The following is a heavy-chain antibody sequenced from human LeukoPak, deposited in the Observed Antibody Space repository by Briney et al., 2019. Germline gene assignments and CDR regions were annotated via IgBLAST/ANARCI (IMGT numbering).Heavy chain of an antibody. D-gene: IGHD3-16*01. J-gene: IGHJ4*02. CDR2: ISGSGDGT. CDR1: GFTFSSYA. V-gene: IGHV3-23*01. Sequence: GGSLRLSCAASGFTFSSYAMSWVRQAPGKGLEWVSSISGSGDGTYYADSVKGRFTISRDTSKNTVYLQMNSLRDEDTAVYYCARGFRLSDYWDQGTLVTVSS. CDR3: ARGFRLSDY.